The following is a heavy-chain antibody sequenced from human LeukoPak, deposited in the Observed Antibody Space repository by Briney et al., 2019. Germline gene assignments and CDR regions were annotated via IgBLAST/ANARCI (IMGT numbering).Heavy chain of an antibody. D-gene: IGHD6-6*01. CDR3: AKEGASIAARYNWFDP. CDR1: GFTFSSYA. Sequence: GGSLRLSCAASGFTFSSYAMSWVRQAPGKGLEWVSAISGSGGSTYYADSVKGRFTISRDNSKNTLYLQMNSLRAEDTAVYYCAKEGASIAARYNWFDPWGQGTLVTVSS. CDR2: ISGSGGST. J-gene: IGHJ5*02. V-gene: IGHV3-23*01.